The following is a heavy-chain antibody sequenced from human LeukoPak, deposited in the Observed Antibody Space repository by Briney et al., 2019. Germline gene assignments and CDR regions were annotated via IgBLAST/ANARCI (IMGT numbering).Heavy chain of an antibody. CDR1: GYTFTRHY. CDR3: ARSSGKSRFDF. V-gene: IGHV1-2*02. D-gene: IGHD6-25*01. J-gene: IGHJ4*02. Sequence: ASVKVSCKASGYTFTRHYTHWVRQAPGQGLEWMGWINNKNGGTNYAQKFQVRVTMARDSSISIAYMELIGLRSDDTALYFCARSSGKSRFDFWGQGTLVTVSS. CDR2: INNKNGGT.